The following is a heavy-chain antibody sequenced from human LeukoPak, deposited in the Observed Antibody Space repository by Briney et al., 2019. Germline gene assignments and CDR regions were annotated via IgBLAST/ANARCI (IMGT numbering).Heavy chain of an antibody. V-gene: IGHV3-48*03. CDR1: GFTFSRYE. J-gene: IGHJ4*02. CDR3: ARDGDYDYVWGSYRFHDY. D-gene: IGHD3-16*02. Sequence: GGSLRLSCAASGFTFSRYEMNWVRQAPGKGLEWVSYISRSGDTIYFADSVKGRFTISRDNAKNSLYLQMSSLRAEDTAVYYCARDGDYDYVWGSYRFHDYWGQGTLVTVSS. CDR2: ISRSGDTI.